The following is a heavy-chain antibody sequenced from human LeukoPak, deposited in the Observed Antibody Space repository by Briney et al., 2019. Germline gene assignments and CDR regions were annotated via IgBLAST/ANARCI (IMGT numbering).Heavy chain of an antibody. CDR3: VLGGYDSPYLGFDY. CDR1: GFTFSSYW. J-gene: IGHJ4*02. CDR2: IYADGSST. Sequence: PGRSLRLSCAASGFTFSSYWMHWVRQAPGKGLVWVSRIYADGSSTIYADSVKGRFTVSRDNAKNTLYLQMNSLRAEDTAVYYCVLGGYDSPYLGFDYWGQGTLVTVSS. D-gene: IGHD3-22*01. V-gene: IGHV3-74*01.